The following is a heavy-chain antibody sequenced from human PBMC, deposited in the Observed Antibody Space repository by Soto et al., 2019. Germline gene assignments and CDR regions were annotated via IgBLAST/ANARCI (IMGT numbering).Heavy chain of an antibody. Sequence: QLQLQESGPGLVKPSETLSLTCTVSGGSISSSSYYWGWIRQPPGKGLEWIGSIYYSGSTYYNPSLKSRVATSVNTSMTQSSLRLSTVTAADTAVYYCARALRITIFFPPGRGSGMDVLCKGTTITVYS. J-gene: IGHJ6*04. CDR1: GGSISSSSYY. CDR3: ARALRITIFFPPGRGSGMDV. CDR2: IYYSGST. D-gene: IGHD3-3*01. V-gene: IGHV4-39*01.